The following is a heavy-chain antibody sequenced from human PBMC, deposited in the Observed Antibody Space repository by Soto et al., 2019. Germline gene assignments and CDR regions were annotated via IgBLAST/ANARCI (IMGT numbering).Heavy chain of an antibody. V-gene: IGHV3-15*01. J-gene: IGHJ5*02. CDR1: GFTFSNAW. CDR3: TTPYNDFWSGYLGGNWFDP. Sequence: GGSLRLSCAASGFTFSNAWMSWVRQAPGKGLEWVGRIKTETHGGTADYAAPVKGRFTISREDPKNTVYLQMNSLKTEDTAVYYCTTPYNDFWSGYLGGNWFDPWGQGTLVTVSS. D-gene: IGHD3-3*01. CDR2: IKTETHGGTA.